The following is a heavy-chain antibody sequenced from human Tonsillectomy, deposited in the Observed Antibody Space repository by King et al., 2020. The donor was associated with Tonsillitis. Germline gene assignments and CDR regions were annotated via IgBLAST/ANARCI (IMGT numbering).Heavy chain of an antibody. J-gene: IGHJ4*02. CDR1: GFTFSSYG. CDR3: ATNRDNVIVSDY. D-gene: IGHD2/OR15-2a*01. Sequence: VQLVESGGGVGQPGGSLRLSCAAYGFTFSSYGMHWGGQAPGKGLEWVAFIRNDGSNKYYAESVKGRFTITRDNSKHTLYLQMNSLRAEDTAVYYCATNRDNVIVSDYWGQGTLVTVS. CDR2: IRNDGSNK. V-gene: IGHV3-30*02.